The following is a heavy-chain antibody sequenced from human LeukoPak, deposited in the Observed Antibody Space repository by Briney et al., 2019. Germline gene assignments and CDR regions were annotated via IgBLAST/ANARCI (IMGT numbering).Heavy chain of an antibody. CDR2: INHSGST. V-gene: IGHV4-34*01. J-gene: IGHJ6*02. CDR1: GGSLSRQY. D-gene: IGHD3-10*01. Sequence: PSETLSLTCAVYGGSLSRQYWSWIRQPPGDGLEWIGEINHSGSTNYNPSLKSRVTISVDTSKNQFSLKLSSVTAADTAVYYCARVGRTYYYGSGSRLGGMDVWGQGTTVTVSS. CDR3: ARVGRTYYYGSGSRLGGMDV.